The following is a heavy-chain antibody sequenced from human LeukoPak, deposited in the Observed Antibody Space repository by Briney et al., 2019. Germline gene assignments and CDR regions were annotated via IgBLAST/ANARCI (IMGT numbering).Heavy chain of an antibody. CDR3: ARDKMEWYCGGDCYSRVFDY. Sequence: GGSLRLSCAASGFTFSSYAMHWVRQAPGKGLEYVSAISSNGGSTYYANSVKGRFTISRDNSKDTLYLQMGSLRAEDMAVYYCARDKMEWYCGGDCYSRVFDYWGQGTLVTVSS. CDR2: ISSNGGST. V-gene: IGHV3-64*01. CDR1: GFTFSSYA. D-gene: IGHD2-21*02. J-gene: IGHJ4*02.